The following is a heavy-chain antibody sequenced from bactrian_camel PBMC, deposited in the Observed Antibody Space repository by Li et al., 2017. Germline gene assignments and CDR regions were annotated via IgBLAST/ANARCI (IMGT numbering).Heavy chain of an antibody. V-gene: IGHV3S63*01. CDR2: IYTGTSTT. CDR1: TFIALDYC. CDR3: ARRRVAFAAISADPSDYAY. D-gene: IGHD5*01. Sequence: HVQLVESGGESVEAGGSLRLSCAASTFIALDYCVAWFRQAPGNEREAVATIYTGTSTTYYADSVKGRFTVSRDYATGTVFLQMNSLKLEDTAMYYCARRRVAFAAISADPSDYAYWGQGTQVTVS. J-gene: IGHJ4*01.